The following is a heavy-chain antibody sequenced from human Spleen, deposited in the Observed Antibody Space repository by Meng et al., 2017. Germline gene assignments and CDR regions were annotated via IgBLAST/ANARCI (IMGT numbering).Heavy chain of an antibody. CDR3: VRNEGYSFGA. CDR2: ISQGSGRT. D-gene: IGHD2-21*01. Sequence: QGQLQEAGPVLGKPSGTLSLPWAVSGDSISSRDWWSWVRQPPGKGLEWIGEISQGSGRTNYNPSLKSRVTISLDKSKNQFSLNVNSVTAADTAVYYCVRNEGYSFGAWGQGTLVTV. J-gene: IGHJ5*02. CDR1: GDSISSRDW. V-gene: IGHV4-4*02.